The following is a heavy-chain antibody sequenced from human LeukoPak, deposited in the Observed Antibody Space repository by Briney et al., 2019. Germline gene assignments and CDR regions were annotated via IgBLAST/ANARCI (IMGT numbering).Heavy chain of an antibody. CDR1: GFIFSSYW. CDR2: SDSDGSST. V-gene: IGHV3-74*01. Sequence: GGSLRLSCAASGFIFSSYWMHWVRQAPGKGLVWVSRSDSDGSSTSYADSVKGRFTISRDNAKNTLYLQMNSLRAEDTAMYYCARGRYCTNGVCSSFDHWGQGTLVTVSS. CDR3: ARGRYCTNGVCSSFDH. J-gene: IGHJ4*02. D-gene: IGHD2-8*01.